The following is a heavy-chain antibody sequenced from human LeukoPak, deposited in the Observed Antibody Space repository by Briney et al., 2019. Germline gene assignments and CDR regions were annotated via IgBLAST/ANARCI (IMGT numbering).Heavy chain of an antibody. D-gene: IGHD3-16*01. CDR3: AREGLEYYGMDV. CDR1: GYRFSSYG. CDR2: ISGNKGNT. Sequence: ASVKVSCKASGYRFSSYGITWVRQAPGQGLEWMGWISGNKGNTNYAQKFQSRVTITIDTSTTTAYMEVRSLRSDDTAVYYCAREGLEYYGMDVWGQGTTVTVSS. V-gene: IGHV1-18*01. J-gene: IGHJ6*02.